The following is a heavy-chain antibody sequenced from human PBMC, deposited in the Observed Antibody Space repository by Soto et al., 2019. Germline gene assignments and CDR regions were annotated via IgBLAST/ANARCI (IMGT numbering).Heavy chain of an antibody. J-gene: IGHJ4*02. CDR2: SHQSGNT. Sequence: QVQLQESGPGLVKPSGTLSLTCTVSGVSISSHDWWTWVRQPPGKGLDWIGESHQSGNTNYNSSLGSRVTISVDKSKNQFSLRLSSVTVADTAVYYCATRDNMKFYWGQGTLVTVSS. CDR3: ATRDNMKFY. CDR1: GVSISSHDW. V-gene: IGHV4-4*02. D-gene: IGHD1-20*01.